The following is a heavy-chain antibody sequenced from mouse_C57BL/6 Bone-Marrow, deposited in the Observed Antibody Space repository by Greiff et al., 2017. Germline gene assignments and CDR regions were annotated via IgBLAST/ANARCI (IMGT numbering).Heavy chain of an antibody. D-gene: IGHD2-3*01. Sequence: VQLQQSGPELVKPGASVKISCKASGYAFSSSWMNWVKQRPGKGLEWIGRIYPGDGDTNYNGKFKGKATLTADKSSSTAYMQLSSLTSEDSAVYFCARDGYYLFAYWGQGTLVTVSA. CDR3: ARDGYYLFAY. CDR2: IYPGDGDT. CDR1: GYAFSSSW. V-gene: IGHV1-82*01. J-gene: IGHJ3*01.